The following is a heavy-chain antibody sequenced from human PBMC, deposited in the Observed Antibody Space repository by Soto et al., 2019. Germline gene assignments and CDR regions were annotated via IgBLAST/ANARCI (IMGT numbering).Heavy chain of an antibody. CDR2: ISSSSSYI. CDR1: GFTFSSYS. V-gene: IGHV3-21*01. CDR3: ARGGGYCSGGSCLGRSYFDY. Sequence: WGSLRLSCAASGFTFSSYSMNWVRQAPGKGLEWVSSISSSSSYIYYADSVKGRFTISRDNAKNSLYLQMNSLRAEDTAVYYCARGGGYCSGGSCLGRSYFDYWGQGTLVTVSS. D-gene: IGHD2-15*01. J-gene: IGHJ4*02.